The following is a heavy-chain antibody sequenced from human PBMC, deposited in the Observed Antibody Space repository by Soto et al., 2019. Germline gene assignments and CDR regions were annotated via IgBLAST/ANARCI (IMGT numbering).Heavy chain of an antibody. CDR2: IIPIFGTA. Sequence: VKVSCKASGGTFSSYAISWVRQAPGQGLEWMGGIIPIFGTANYAQKFQGRVTITADESTSTAYMELSSLRSEDTAVYYCARVTDRAVADYYFDYWGQGTLVTVSS. CDR3: ARVTDRAVADYYFDY. V-gene: IGHV1-69*01. J-gene: IGHJ4*02. CDR1: GGTFSSYA. D-gene: IGHD6-19*01.